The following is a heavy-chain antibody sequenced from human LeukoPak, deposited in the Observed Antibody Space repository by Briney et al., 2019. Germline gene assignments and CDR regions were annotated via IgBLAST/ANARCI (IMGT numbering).Heavy chain of an antibody. J-gene: IGHJ4*02. D-gene: IGHD3-9*01. V-gene: IGHV3-23*01. CDR1: GFTLCKYS. CDR3: AKWGDYDVLTGYYVSDY. CDR2: ITGSGGNT. Sequence: PGASLRLSFGAPGFTLCKYSLSWVRPAPGEGLGWGSAITGSGGNTYYADSVKGRFTISRDNSKNTVFLQMNSLRAEDTAVYYCAKWGDYDVLTGYYVSDYWGQGTLVTVSS.